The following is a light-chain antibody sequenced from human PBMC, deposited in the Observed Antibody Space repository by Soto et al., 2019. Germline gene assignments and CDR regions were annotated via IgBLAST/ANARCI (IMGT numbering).Light chain of an antibody. CDR2: KAS. Sequence: DIVMTQSPDSLAVSLGERATINCKSSQSVLYRSNNNNYLAWYQQKPGKAPKLLIYKASTLKSGVPSRFSGSGSGTEFTLTISSLQPDDFATYYCQHYNSYSEAFGQGTKVDIK. CDR1: QSVLYRSNNNNY. CDR3: QHYNSYSEA. J-gene: IGKJ1*01. V-gene: IGKV4-1*01.